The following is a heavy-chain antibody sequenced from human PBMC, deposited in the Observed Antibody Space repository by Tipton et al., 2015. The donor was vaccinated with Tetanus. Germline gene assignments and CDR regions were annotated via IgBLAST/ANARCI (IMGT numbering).Heavy chain of an antibody. Sequence: QLVQSGAEVKKSGASVKVSCKASGYTFTSYGISWVRLAPGQGLEWMGWISAYNGNTNYAQTFRGRVTMTSDTSTSTAYMELRSLTSDDTAVYFFARAFWDGTTPGTFDYWGQGSLVTVSS. CDR3: ARAFWDGTTPGTFDY. J-gene: IGHJ4*02. V-gene: IGHV1-18*01. CDR1: GYTFTSYG. CDR2: ISAYNGNT. D-gene: IGHD1-1*01.